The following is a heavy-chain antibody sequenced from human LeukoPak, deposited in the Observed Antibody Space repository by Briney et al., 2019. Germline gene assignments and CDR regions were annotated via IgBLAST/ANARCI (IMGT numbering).Heavy chain of an antibody. D-gene: IGHD3-22*01. CDR2: IKQDGSEK. CDR1: GFTFSSYW. V-gene: IGHV3-7*01. CDR3: ASYNYYDSSGYYGRVY. J-gene: IGHJ4*02. Sequence: GGSLRLSCAASGFTFSSYWMSWVRQAPGKGLEWVANIKQDGSEKYYVDSVKGRFTISRDNAKNSLYLQMNSLRAEDAAVYYCASYNYYDSSGYYGRVYWGQGTLVTVSS.